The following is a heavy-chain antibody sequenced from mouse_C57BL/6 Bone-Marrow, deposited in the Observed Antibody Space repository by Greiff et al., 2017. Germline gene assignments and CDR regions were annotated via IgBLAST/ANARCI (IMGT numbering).Heavy chain of an antibody. D-gene: IGHD1-1*01. CDR2: IDPTDSYT. CDR3: AREITV. V-gene: IGHV1-59*01. J-gene: IGHJ3*01. Sequence: QVQLQQPGAELVRPGTSVKLSCKASGYTFTSYWMHWVNQRPGQGLEWIGVIDPTDSYTNYNQKFQGKATLTVDTSSSTAYMQLSSLTSEDSAVYYCAREITVWGQGTLVTVSA. CDR1: GYTFTSYW.